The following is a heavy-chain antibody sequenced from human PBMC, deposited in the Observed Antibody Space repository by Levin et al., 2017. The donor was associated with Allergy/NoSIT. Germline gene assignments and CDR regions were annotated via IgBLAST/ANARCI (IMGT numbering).Heavy chain of an antibody. J-gene: IGHJ5*02. Sequence: SCAASGFTFSSYGMHWVRQAPGKGLEWVAVIWYDGSNKYYADSVKGRFTISRDNSKNTLYLQMNSLRAEDTAVYYCARGGYCSSTSCYSWFDPWGQGTLVTVSS. V-gene: IGHV3-33*01. D-gene: IGHD2-2*02. CDR3: ARGGYCSSTSCYSWFDP. CDR1: GFTFSSYG. CDR2: IWYDGSNK.